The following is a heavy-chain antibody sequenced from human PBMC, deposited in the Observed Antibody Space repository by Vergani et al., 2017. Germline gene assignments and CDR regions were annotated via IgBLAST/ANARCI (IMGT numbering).Heavy chain of an antibody. CDR1: GFTFSSYS. Sequence: EVQLVESGGGLVQPGGSLRLSCAASGFTFSSYSMNWVRQAPGKGLEWVSYINGGSSSIYYADSVKGRFTISRDNAKKSRYLQMNSLRAEDTAVYYCARELPYGDYTFDYWGQGILVTVSS. CDR3: ARELPYGDYTFDY. V-gene: IGHV3-48*01. CDR2: INGGSSSI. J-gene: IGHJ4*02. D-gene: IGHD4-17*01.